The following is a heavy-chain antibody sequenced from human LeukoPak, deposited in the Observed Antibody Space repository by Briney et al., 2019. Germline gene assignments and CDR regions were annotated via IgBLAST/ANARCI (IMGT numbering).Heavy chain of an antibody. CDR2: ISYDGSNK. V-gene: IGHV3-30*04. CDR3: ATGSDGGY. D-gene: IGHD2-8*02. J-gene: IGHJ4*02. CDR1: GFTFSSYA. Sequence: GGSLRLSCAASGFTFSSYAMHWVRQAPGKGLEWVAVISYDGSNKYYADSVKGRFTISRDNSKNTLYLQMNSLRAEDTAVYFCATGSDGGYWGQGTLVTVSS.